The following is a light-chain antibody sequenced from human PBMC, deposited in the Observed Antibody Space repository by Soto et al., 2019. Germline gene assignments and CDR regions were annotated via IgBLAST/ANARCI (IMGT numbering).Light chain of an antibody. CDR2: GAS. J-gene: IGKJ5*01. CDR3: QKYNNWPPIT. Sequence: EIVMTQSPATLSVSPGERATLSCRASQSVSSNLAWYQQKPGQAPRLLIYGASTRATGIPARFSGSGSGTEFTLTISSLQSEDFALYYCQKYNNWPPITFGQGTRLEIK. CDR1: QSVSSN. V-gene: IGKV3-15*01.